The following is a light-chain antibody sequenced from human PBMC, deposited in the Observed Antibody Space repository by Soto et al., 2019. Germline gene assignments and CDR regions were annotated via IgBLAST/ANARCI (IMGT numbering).Light chain of an antibody. J-gene: IGKJ1*01. CDR2: TAS. V-gene: IGKV1-27*01. CDR1: QDISNY. CDR3: QKYNNAPWT. Sequence: DIQMTQSPSSLSASVGDRVTITCRASQDISNYLVWYQQKPGKVPKLLIYTASTLQSGVPSRFSGSGSGTDFTLTISSLQPEDVATYYCQKYNNAPWTFGQGTKVEIK.